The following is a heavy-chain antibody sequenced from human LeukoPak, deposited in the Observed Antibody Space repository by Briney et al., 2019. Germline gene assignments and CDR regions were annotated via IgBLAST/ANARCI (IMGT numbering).Heavy chain of an antibody. Sequence: SETLSLTCAVYGGSFSGYYWSWIRQPPGKGLEWIGEINHSGSTNYNPSLKSRVTISLDTSKNQFSLKLSSVTAADTAVYYCARGYSGSYGSFDYWGQGTLATVS. CDR3: ARGYSGSYGSFDY. CDR2: INHSGST. J-gene: IGHJ4*02. V-gene: IGHV4-34*01. D-gene: IGHD1-26*01. CDR1: GGSFSGYY.